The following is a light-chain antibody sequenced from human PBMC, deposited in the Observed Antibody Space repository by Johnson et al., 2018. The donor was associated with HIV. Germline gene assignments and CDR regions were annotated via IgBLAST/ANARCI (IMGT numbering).Light chain of an antibody. CDR3: GTWDSSLSVYV. Sequence: QSVLTQSPSVSAAPGQKVTISCSGSSSNIGNNYVSWYQQLPGTAPKLLIYDNNKRPSGIPDRLSGSKSGTSATLGISGLQNGDEADYYCGTWDSSLSVYVFGTGTKVTVL. V-gene: IGLV1-51*01. J-gene: IGLJ1*01. CDR2: DNN. CDR1: SSNIGNNY.